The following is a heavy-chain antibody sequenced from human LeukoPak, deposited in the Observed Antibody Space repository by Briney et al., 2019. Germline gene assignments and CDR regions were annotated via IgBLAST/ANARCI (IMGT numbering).Heavy chain of an antibody. CDR3: AREVVTVRYFDL. Sequence: PSETLSLTCTVSGVSISSYYWSWIRQAPGKGLEWIGYIYCSGSTNYNPALMRRVTITVDTSKNQFSLKLSSVNAADTAVYYCAREVVTVRYFDLWGRGTLVTVSS. CDR2: IYCSGST. J-gene: IGHJ2*01. CDR1: GVSISSYY. V-gene: IGHV4-59*01. D-gene: IGHD4-23*01.